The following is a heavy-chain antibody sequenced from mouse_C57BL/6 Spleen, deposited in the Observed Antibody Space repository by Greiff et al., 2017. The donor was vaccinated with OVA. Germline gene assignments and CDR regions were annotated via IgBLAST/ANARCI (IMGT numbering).Heavy chain of an antibody. Sequence: EVQLVESGPELVKPGASVKISCKASGYSFTGYYMHWVKQSHGNILDWIGYIYPYNGVSSYNQKFKGKATLTVDKSSSTAYMELRSLTSEDSAVYFCAREGRQLRVDYWGQGTTLTVSS. J-gene: IGHJ2*01. V-gene: IGHV1-31*01. CDR1: GYSFTGYY. D-gene: IGHD3-2*02. CDR2: IYPYNGVS. CDR3: AREGRQLRVDY.